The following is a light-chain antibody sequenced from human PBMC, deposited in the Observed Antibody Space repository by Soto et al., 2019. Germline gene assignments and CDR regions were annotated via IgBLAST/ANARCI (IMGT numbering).Light chain of an antibody. CDR1: QTISSAY. Sequence: DIVLTKSPGTLSLSPGERATLSCRASQTISSAYFARYNQKPGQPPRLLIYGTSSRATGIPDRFSASGSGTDFTLTISRVEPEDFAVYYCQQYGSSPLYSFGQGTKLEIK. CDR3: QQYGSSPLYS. V-gene: IGKV3-20*01. J-gene: IGKJ2*01. CDR2: GTS.